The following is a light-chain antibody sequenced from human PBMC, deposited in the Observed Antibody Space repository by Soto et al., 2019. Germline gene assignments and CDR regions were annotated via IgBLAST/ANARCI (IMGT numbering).Light chain of an antibody. J-gene: IGKJ5*01. Sequence: EIVLKQSPATLSSSPGERAPLSCRASQSVKTFLVWYQQRPGQAPRLLIHDASHRAAGIPARFSGSGFGTDFTLTISSLEPEDAAVYYCQQRSNWPPITFGQGTRLEIK. V-gene: IGKV3-11*01. CDR1: QSVKTF. CDR3: QQRSNWPPIT. CDR2: DAS.